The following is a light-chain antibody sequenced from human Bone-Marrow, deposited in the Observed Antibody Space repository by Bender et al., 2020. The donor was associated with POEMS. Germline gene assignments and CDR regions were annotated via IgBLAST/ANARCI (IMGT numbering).Light chain of an antibody. V-gene: IGLV1-40*01. CDR1: SSNTGSGYD. CDR3: QSYNNSLGGWV. CDR2: GYN. Sequence: QSVLTQPLSVSGAPGQRVTISCTGSSSNTGSGYDITWYQHIPGPAPKLLIYGYNNRPSGVPDRFSVSKSGISASLAITGLQAEDEGNYYGQSYNNSLGGWVFGGGTKLTVL. J-gene: IGLJ3*02.